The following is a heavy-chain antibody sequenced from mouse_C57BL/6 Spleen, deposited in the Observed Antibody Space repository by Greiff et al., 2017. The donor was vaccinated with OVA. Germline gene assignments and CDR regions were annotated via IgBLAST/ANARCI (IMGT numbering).Heavy chain of an antibody. CDR2: IYPRSGNT. V-gene: IGHV1-81*01. J-gene: IGHJ4*01. D-gene: IGHD2-3*01. CDR3: ARGLVGYDGYSPYAMDY. Sequence: QVQLQQSGAELARPGASVKLSCKASGYTFTSYGISWVKQRTGQGLEWIGEIYPRSGNTYYNEKFKGKATLTADKSSSTAYMELRSLTSEDSAVYFCARGLVGYDGYSPYAMDYWGQGTSVTVSS. CDR1: GYTFTSYG.